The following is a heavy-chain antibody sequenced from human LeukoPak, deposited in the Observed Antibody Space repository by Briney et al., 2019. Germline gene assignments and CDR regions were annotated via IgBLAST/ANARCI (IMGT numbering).Heavy chain of an antibody. Sequence: GGSLRLSRAASGFTFSSYAMSWVRQAPGKGLEWVSAISGSGGSTYYADSVKGRFTISRDNSNNTLYLQMNSLRAEDTAVYYCAKDSRPSSWYYYGMDVWGQGTTVTVSS. CDR2: ISGSGGST. V-gene: IGHV3-23*01. CDR3: AKDSRPSSWYYYGMDV. J-gene: IGHJ6*02. D-gene: IGHD6-13*01. CDR1: GFTFSSYA.